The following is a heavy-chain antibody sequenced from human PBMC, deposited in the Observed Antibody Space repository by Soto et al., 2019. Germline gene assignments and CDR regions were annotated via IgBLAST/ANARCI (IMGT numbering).Heavy chain of an antibody. J-gene: IGHJ4*02. CDR2: IFHRGNT. CDR3: ARVHCNSTTCHVFDY. Sequence: PSETLSLTCAVFDDSITGSNLWTWVRQPPGKGLEWIGEIFHRGNTNYNPSLKSRVTISADTSKNQFSLKLTSVTAADTAVYYCARVHCNSTTCHVFDYWGRGTLVTVSS. CDR1: DDSITGSNL. V-gene: IGHV4-4*02. D-gene: IGHD2-2*01.